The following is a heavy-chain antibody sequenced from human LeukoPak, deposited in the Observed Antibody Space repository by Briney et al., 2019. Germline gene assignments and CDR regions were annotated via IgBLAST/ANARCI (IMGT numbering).Heavy chain of an antibody. V-gene: IGHV3-33*08. CDR1: GFTFSNYG. CDR2: IWYDGNNK. J-gene: IGHJ2*01. D-gene: IGHD7-27*01. CDR3: ARDLAAGEHFYFDL. Sequence: GGSLRLSCAVSGFTFSNYGMTWVRQAPGKGLEWVALIWYDGNNKYYADSVKGRFTVSRDNSKNTLYLQMNSLRAEDTAVYYCARDLAAGEHFYFDLWGRGALVTVSS.